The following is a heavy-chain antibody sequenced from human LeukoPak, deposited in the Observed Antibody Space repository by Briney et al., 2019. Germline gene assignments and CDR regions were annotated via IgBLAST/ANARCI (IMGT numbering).Heavy chain of an antibody. CDR2: ISAYSGNT. J-gene: IGHJ6*02. V-gene: IGHV1-18*01. CDR1: GYTFTSYG. Sequence: ASVKVSCKASGYTFTSYGISWVRQAPGQGLEWMGWISAYSGNTNYAQKLQGRVTMTTDTSTSTAYMELRSLRSDDTAVYYCARDRKSYYYYYGMDVWGQGTTVTVSS. CDR3: ARDRKSYYYYYGMDV.